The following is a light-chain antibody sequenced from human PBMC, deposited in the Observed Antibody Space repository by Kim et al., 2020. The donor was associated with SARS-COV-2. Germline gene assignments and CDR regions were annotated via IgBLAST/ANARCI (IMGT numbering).Light chain of an antibody. V-gene: IGLV8-61*01. Sequence: GGTVTLTCGLASGPVSSGHYPSWYQQTPGQAPRTLIYTTTTRASGVADRFSGSILGDKAALTISGAQAGDESDYYCVLYMGGGISVFGGGTQLTVL. CDR3: VLYMGGGISV. CDR2: TTT. J-gene: IGLJ3*02. CDR1: SGPVSSGHY.